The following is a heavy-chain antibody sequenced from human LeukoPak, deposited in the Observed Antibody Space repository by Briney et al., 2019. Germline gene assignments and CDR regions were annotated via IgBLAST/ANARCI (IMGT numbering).Heavy chain of an antibody. CDR2: ISGSGGST. CDR3: AKGWQWLGYYYYYMDV. CDR1: GFTFSSYA. V-gene: IGHV3-23*01. J-gene: IGHJ6*03. D-gene: IGHD6-19*01. Sequence: PGGSLRLSCAASGFTFSSYAMSWVRQAPGKGLEWVSAISGSGGSTYYADSVKGRFTISRDNSKNTLYLQMNSLRAEDTAVYYCAKGWQWLGYYYYYMDVWGKGTTVTVSS.